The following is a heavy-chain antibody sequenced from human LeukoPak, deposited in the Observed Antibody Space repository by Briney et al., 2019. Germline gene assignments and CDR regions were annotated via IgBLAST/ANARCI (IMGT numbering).Heavy chain of an antibody. J-gene: IGHJ4*02. CDR3: ARSAEYPGLTDY. CDR1: GGSTSSYY. CDR2: IYYSGST. V-gene: IGHV4-59*01. Sequence: SETLSLTCTVSGGSTSSYYWSWIRQPPGKGLEWIGYIYYSGSTNYNPSLKSRVTISVDTSKNQFSLKLSSVTAADTAVYYCARSAEYPGLTDYWGQGTLVTVSS. D-gene: IGHD3-16*01.